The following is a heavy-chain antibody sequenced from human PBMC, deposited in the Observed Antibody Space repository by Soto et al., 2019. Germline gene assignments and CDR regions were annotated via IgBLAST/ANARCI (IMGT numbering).Heavy chain of an antibody. CDR2: INPSGEER. CDR1: GYTFTNYY. J-gene: IGHJ4*02. V-gene: IGHV1-46*01. D-gene: IGHD1-26*01. Sequence: ASVKVSCKASGYTFTNYYMHWVRQAPGQGLEWMGTINPSGEERNDAQEFQGRITVTRDTSTSTVSMEMSSLRSEDTAVYYCAREYTGTFNFYYWGQGTPVTVSS. CDR3: AREYTGTFNFYY.